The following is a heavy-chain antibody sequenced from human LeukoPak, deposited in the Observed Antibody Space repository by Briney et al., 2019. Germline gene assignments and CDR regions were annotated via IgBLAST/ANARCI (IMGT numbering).Heavy chain of an antibody. CDR2: ISGSGGST. D-gene: IGHD3-10*01. Sequence: GGSLRLSCAASGFTFSGYAMSWVRQAPGKGLEWVSAISGSGGSTYYADSVKGRFTISRDNSENTLYLQMNSLRAEDTAVYYCAESEGGFGDFDYWGQGTLVTVSS. J-gene: IGHJ4*02. CDR1: GFTFSGYA. CDR3: AESEGGFGDFDY. V-gene: IGHV3-23*01.